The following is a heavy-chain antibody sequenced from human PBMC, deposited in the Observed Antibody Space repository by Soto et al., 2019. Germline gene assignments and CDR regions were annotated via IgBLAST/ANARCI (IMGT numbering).Heavy chain of an antibody. CDR3: ARERPDGARLDP. D-gene: IGHD6-6*01. Sequence: SETLSLTCSVSGGSISSGDYYWSWIRQPPGKGLEWIGYIYYSGNTYYNPSLKSRVTISVDTSKNQFSLKLSSVTAADTAVYYCARERPDGARLDPWGQGTLVTVSS. V-gene: IGHV4-30-4*01. CDR1: GGSISSGDYY. J-gene: IGHJ5*02. CDR2: IYYSGNT.